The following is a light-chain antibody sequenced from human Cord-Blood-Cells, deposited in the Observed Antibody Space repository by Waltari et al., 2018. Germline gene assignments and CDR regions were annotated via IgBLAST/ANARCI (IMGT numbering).Light chain of an antibody. Sequence: EIVLTPSPATLPLTPGARATLSCRASQSVSSSYLAWYQQKPGQAPRLLIYGASSRATGIPDRFSGSGSGTDFTLTISRLEPEDFAVYYCQQYGSSPYTFGQGTKLEIK. V-gene: IGKV3-20*01. CDR2: GAS. CDR1: QSVSSSY. J-gene: IGKJ2*01. CDR3: QQYGSSPYT.